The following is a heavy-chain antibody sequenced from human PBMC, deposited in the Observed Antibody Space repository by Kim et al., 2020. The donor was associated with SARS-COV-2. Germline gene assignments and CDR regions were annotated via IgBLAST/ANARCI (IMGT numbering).Heavy chain of an antibody. D-gene: IGHD3-22*01. CDR1: GFTFSNFW. J-gene: IGHJ4*02. CDR3: ARDSTMMIYKFESSGILDY. Sequence: GGSLRLSCAASGFTFSNFWMSWVRQAPGKGLEWVANIKRDGSQKYYVDSVNGRFTISRDNAQNSLYLQMNSLRAEDTAVYYCARDSTMMIYKFESSGILDYWGPGTLVTVSS. CDR2: IKRDGSQK. V-gene: IGHV3-7*01.